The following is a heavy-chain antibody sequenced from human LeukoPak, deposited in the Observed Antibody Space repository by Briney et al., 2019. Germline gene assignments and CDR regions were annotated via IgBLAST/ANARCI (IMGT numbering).Heavy chain of an antibody. CDR2: ISVSGGSI. D-gene: IGHD5-12*01. V-gene: IGHV3-21*01. Sequence: PGGSLRLSCAASGFTFSNYGMSWVRQAPGKGLEWVSAISVSGGSIYYADSVKGRFTISRDNAKNSLYLQMNSLRAEDTAVYYCARGHIVATIYGYYGMDVWGQGTTVTVS. CDR1: GFTFSNYG. J-gene: IGHJ6*02. CDR3: ARGHIVATIYGYYGMDV.